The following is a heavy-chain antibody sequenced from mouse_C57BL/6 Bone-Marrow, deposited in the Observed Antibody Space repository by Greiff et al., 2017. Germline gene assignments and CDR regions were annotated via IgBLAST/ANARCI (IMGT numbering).Heavy chain of an antibody. Sequence: EVKLVESGGGLVQPGGSLSLSCAASGFTFTDYYMSWVRQPPGKALEWLGFISNKANGYTTEYSASVKGRFTISRDNSQSILYLQMNALRAEDSATYYCARSNSNYFYYYAMDYWGQGTSVTVSS. CDR3: ARSNSNYFYYYAMDY. CDR1: GFTFTDYY. J-gene: IGHJ4*01. D-gene: IGHD2-5*01. CDR2: ISNKANGYTT. V-gene: IGHV7-3*01.